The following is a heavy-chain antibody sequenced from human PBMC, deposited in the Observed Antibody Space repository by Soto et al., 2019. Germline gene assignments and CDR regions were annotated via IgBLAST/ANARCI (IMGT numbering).Heavy chain of an antibody. V-gene: IGHV3-72*01. D-gene: IGHD6-13*01. Sequence: EVQVVESGGGLVQPGGSLRLSCAGSGFSFSDHYMDWVRQAPGKGLEWVGRSRNRPKKYTTEYAASEKGRFTISRDDSKNSPYLQMNSLKSEDTAIYYCVRISAAASQSFDIWGQGTMVTVSS. CDR3: VRISAAASQSFDI. CDR1: GFSFSDHY. CDR2: SRNRPKKYTT. J-gene: IGHJ3*02.